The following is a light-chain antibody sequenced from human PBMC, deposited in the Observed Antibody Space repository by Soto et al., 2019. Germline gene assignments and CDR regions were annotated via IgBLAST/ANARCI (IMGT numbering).Light chain of an antibody. Sequence: EIVMTQSPATLSVSPGERATLSCRASQSVSSNLAWYQQKPGQAPSLLIYGASTRATGIPARFSGSGSGTELTLTISSLQSEDFAVYYCQQYNNWPPLTFGQGTKVEIK. V-gene: IGKV3-15*01. CDR3: QQYNNWPPLT. J-gene: IGKJ1*01. CDR1: QSVSSN. CDR2: GAS.